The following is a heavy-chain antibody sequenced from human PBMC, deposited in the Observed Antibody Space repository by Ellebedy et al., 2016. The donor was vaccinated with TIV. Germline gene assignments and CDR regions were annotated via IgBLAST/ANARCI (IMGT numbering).Heavy chain of an antibody. CDR1: GLPFSTFA. D-gene: IGHD3-16*01. V-gene: IGHV3-23*01. CDR3: ARRSRGAFDL. J-gene: IGHJ3*01. Sequence: GGSLKISCAASGLPFSTFALNWVRQAPGKGLEWVSSVGGSGATTHYADSVKGRFTISRDNSINTLFLQVNSLRAEDTAMYYCARRSRGAFDLWGQGTMITVS. CDR2: VGGSGATT.